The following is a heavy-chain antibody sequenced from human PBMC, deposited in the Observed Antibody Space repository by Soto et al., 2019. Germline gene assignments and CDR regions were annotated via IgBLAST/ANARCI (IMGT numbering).Heavy chain of an antibody. CDR3: ARDQSSGWQVYYYYGMDV. J-gene: IGHJ6*02. CDR2: IWYDGSNK. Sequence: GGSLRLSCAASGFTFSSYGMHWVRQAPGKGLEWVAVIWYDGSNKYYADSVKGRFTISRDNSKNTLYLQMNSLRAEDTAVYYCARDQSSGWQVYYYYGMDVWGQGTTVTVSS. V-gene: IGHV3-33*01. CDR1: GFTFSSYG. D-gene: IGHD6-19*01.